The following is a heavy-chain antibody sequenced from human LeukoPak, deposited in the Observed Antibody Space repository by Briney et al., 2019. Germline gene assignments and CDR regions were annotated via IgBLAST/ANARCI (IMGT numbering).Heavy chain of an antibody. CDR1: GGSISSYY. V-gene: IGHV4-59*01. J-gene: IGHJ3*02. CDR2: IYYSGST. D-gene: IGHD6-13*01. Sequence: SETLSLTCTVSGGSISSYYWSWIRQPPGKGLEWIGYIYYSGSTSYNPSLKSRITISVDTSKSQFSLKLSSVTAADTAVYYCVRGSSWYAHGAFDIWGQGTMVTVSS. CDR3: VRGSSWYAHGAFDI.